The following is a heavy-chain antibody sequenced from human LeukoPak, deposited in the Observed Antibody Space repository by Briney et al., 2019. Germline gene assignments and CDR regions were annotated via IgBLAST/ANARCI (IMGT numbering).Heavy chain of an antibody. D-gene: IGHD3-3*01. Sequence: PSETLSLTCTVSGGSISSGSYYWSWIRQPAGKGLEWIGRIYTSGSTNYNPSLKSRVTISVDTSKNQFSLKLSSVTAADTAVYYCARSHSQKHYLEWSVNWFDPWGQGTLVTVSS. J-gene: IGHJ5*02. CDR3: ARSHSQKHYLEWSVNWFDP. CDR1: GGSISSGSYY. V-gene: IGHV4-61*02. CDR2: IYTSGST.